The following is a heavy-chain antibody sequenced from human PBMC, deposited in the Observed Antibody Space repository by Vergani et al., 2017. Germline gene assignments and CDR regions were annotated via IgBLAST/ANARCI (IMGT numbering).Heavy chain of an antibody. CDR3: ARDYILTGCVDE. V-gene: IGHV3-21*01. CDR1: GFTFSSYS. D-gene: IGHD3-9*01. Sequence: EVQLVESGGGLVKPGGSLRLSCAASGFTFSSYSMNWVRQAPGKGLEWVSSISSSSSYIYYADSVKGRFTISRDNAKNSLYLQMNSLRAEDTAVYYCARDYILTGCVDEGGEGTLVTVSS. J-gene: IGHJ4*02. CDR2: ISSSSSYI.